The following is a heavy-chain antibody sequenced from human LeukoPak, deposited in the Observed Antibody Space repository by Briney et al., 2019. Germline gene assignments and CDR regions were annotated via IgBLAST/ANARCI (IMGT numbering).Heavy chain of an antibody. Sequence: GASVKVSCKASGYTFTGYYMHWVRQAPGQGLEWMGWINPNSGGTNYAQKFQGRVTMTRDTSISTAYMELSRLRFDDTAVYYCARDCSRTMIVVDDIWGQGTMVTVSS. CDR2: INPNSGGT. D-gene: IGHD3-22*01. CDR1: GYTFTGYY. CDR3: ARDCSRTMIVVDDI. V-gene: IGHV1-2*02. J-gene: IGHJ3*02.